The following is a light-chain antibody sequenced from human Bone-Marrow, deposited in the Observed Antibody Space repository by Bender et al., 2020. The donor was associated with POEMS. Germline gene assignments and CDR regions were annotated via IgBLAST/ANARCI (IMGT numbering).Light chain of an antibody. CDR3: QSYDNSLGGWV. Sequence: SYVLTQPPSVSVAPGQTARISCGGNNIGNRGVHWYQQKPGQAPLLVVYDDDDRPSGVPDRFSGSKSGTSASLAITGLQAEDEGDYYCQSYDNSLGGWVFGGGTKLTVL. CDR1: NIGNRG. V-gene: IGLV3-21*02. CDR2: DDD. J-gene: IGLJ3*02.